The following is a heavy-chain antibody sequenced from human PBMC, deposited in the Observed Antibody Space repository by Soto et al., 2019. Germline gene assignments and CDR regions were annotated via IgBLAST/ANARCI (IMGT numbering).Heavy chain of an antibody. CDR3: ARDGPALRITMVRGVILYYYYGMDV. J-gene: IGHJ6*02. V-gene: IGHV1-18*04. CDR1: GYTFTSYG. D-gene: IGHD3-10*01. CDR2: ISAYNGNT. Sequence: ASVKVSCKASGYTFTSYGISWVRQAPGQGLEWMGWISAYNGNTNYAQKLQGRVTMTTDTSTSTAYMELRSLGSDDTAVYYCARDGPALRITMVRGVILYYYYGMDVWGQGTTVTVSS.